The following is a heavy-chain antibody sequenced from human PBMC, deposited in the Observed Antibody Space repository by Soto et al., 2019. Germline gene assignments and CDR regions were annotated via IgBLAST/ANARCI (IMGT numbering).Heavy chain of an antibody. CDR1: GGTFSSYT. D-gene: IGHD1-1*01. J-gene: IGHJ5*02. CDR3: ARDPSYNWKRVGNWFDP. CDR2: IIPILGIA. Sequence: ASVTVSCKASGGTFSSYTISWVRQAPGQGLEWMGRIIPILGIANYAQKFQGRVTITADKSTSTAYMELSSLRSEDTAVYYCARDPSYNWKRVGNWFDPWGQGTLVTVSS. V-gene: IGHV1-69*04.